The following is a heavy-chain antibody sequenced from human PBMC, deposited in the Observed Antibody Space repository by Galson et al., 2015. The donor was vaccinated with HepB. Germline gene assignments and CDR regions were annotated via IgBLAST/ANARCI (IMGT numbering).Heavy chain of an antibody. D-gene: IGHD3-22*01. V-gene: IGHV3-30*18. CDR2: ISYDGSNK. CDR3: AKVGRDSSGYYYDGFQH. J-gene: IGHJ1*01. CDR1: GFTFSSYG. Sequence: SLRLSCAASGFTFSSYGMHWVRQAPGKGLEWVAVISYDGSNKYYADSVKGRFTISRDNSKNTLYLQMNSLRAEDTAVYYCAKVGRDSSGYYYDGFQHWGQGTLVTVSS.